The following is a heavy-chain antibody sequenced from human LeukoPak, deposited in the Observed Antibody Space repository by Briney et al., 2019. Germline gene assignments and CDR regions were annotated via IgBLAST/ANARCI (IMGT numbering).Heavy chain of an antibody. V-gene: IGHV3-23*01. CDR1: GFTFGIYA. D-gene: IGHD6-19*01. Sequence: GGSLTLSCAASGFTFGIYAMSWVRNPPGKGMEWVSSSIGTSGNTYYADSVKGRFAISRDNAKDTLYQQMNSLRAEDTAIYYCAKFRADSGGWPFDYWGQGTLVTVSS. CDR2: SIGTSGNT. J-gene: IGHJ4*02. CDR3: AKFRADSGGWPFDY.